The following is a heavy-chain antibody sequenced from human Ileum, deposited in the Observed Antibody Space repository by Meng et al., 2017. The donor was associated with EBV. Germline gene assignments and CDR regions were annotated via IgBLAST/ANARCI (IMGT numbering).Heavy chain of an antibody. Sequence: QVHLVQSGAEVKKPGASVKVSCKASGYTFTSYPMHWVRHAPGQRLQWMGWVNTGNGKTEYSQNFQGRVTITRDTSANTAYMELSSLRSEDTAVYYCASRPENDVGPFDYWGQGTLVTVSS. V-gene: IGHV1-3*04. CDR2: VNTGNGKT. CDR3: ASRPENDVGPFDY. D-gene: IGHD1-14*01. J-gene: IGHJ4*02. CDR1: GYTFTSYP.